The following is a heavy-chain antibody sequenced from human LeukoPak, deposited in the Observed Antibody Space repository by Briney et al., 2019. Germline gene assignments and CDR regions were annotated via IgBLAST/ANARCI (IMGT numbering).Heavy chain of an antibody. J-gene: IGHJ4*02. CDR2: ISTSSSSK. CDR1: GFTFSSYR. Sequence: PGGSLRLSCAVSGFTFSSYRMSWVRQAPGKGLEWVSSISTSSSSKYYADSVKGRFTVSRDNAKNSLYLQMNSLRAEDTAVYYCARGRYSSRSGGYYFDIWGQGTLVTVSS. D-gene: IGHD2-2*01. CDR3: ARGRYSSRSGGYYFDI. V-gene: IGHV3-21*01.